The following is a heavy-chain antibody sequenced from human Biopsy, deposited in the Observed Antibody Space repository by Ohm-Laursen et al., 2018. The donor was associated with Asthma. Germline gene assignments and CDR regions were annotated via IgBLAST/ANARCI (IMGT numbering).Heavy chain of an antibody. V-gene: IGHV3-30*18. J-gene: IGHJ4*02. CDR2: VSYDGGVV. CDR3: AKRRGYSDLTDFDH. CDR1: GFVFRSHA. Sequence: SLRLSCAASGFVFRSHAMHWVHQAPGKGLEWVAVVSYDGGVVHYADSMKGRFTISRDNAKSTLYLQMNRLRTDDTAVYFCAKRRGYSDLTDFDHWGQGTLVTVSS. D-gene: IGHD3-3*01.